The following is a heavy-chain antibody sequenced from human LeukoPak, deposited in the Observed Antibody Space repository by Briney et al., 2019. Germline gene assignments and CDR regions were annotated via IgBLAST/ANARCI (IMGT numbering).Heavy chain of an antibody. Sequence: SETLSLTCTVSGGSISSYYWSWIRQPPGKGLEWIGYIYYSGSTNYNPSLKSRVTISVDTSKNQFSLKLSPVTAADTAVYYCARGANPYYDFWSGYSPGFNWFDPWGQGTLVTVSS. D-gene: IGHD3-3*01. J-gene: IGHJ5*02. CDR2: IYYSGST. CDR1: GGSISSYY. V-gene: IGHV4-59*01. CDR3: ARGANPYYDFWSGYSPGFNWFDP.